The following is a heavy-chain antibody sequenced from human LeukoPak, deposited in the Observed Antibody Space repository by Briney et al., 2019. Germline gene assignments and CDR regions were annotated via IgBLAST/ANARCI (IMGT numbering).Heavy chain of an antibody. V-gene: IGHV4-61*02. D-gene: IGHD6-13*01. CDR3: ARGVAAFTLDSDAFDI. CDR1: GGSISSGSYY. CDR2: IYTSGST. J-gene: IGHJ3*02. Sequence: SETLSLTCTVSGGSISSGSYYWSWIRQPAGKGLEWIGRIYTSGSTNYNPSLKSRVTISVDTSKNQFSLKLSSVTAADTAVYYCARGVAAFTLDSDAFDIWGQGTMVTVSS.